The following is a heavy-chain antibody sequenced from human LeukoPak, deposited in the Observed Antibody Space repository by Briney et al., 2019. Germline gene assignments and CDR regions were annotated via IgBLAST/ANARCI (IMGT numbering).Heavy chain of an antibody. D-gene: IGHD6-13*01. CDR1: GGSFSSYY. Sequence: SETLSLTCTVSGGSFSSYYWSWIRQSPGKGLEWIGYIYYSGSTNYNPSLKSRVTISVDTSKNQFSLKLSSVTAADTAVYYCARVIAAAGTGNYMDVWGKGTTVTVSS. CDR3: ARVIAAAGTGNYMDV. V-gene: IGHV4-59*01. J-gene: IGHJ6*03. CDR2: IYYSGST.